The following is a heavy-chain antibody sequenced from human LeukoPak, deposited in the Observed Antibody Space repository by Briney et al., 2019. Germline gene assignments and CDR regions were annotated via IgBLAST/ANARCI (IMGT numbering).Heavy chain of an antibody. J-gene: IGHJ4*02. CDR1: GYFSTGYY. Sequence: SETLSLTCSVSGYFSTGYYWGWIRQPPGKGLEWIGSIYYSGSTYYNPSLKSRVTISVDTSKNQFSLKLSSVTAADTAVYYCARDSSSGWYDVWGQGTLVTVSS. V-gene: IGHV4-38-2*02. CDR2: IYYSGST. D-gene: IGHD6-19*01. CDR3: ARDSSSGWYDV.